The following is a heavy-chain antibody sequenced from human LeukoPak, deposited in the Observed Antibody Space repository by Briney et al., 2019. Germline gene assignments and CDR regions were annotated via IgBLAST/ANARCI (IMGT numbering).Heavy chain of an antibody. D-gene: IGHD3-9*01. Sequence: ASVKVSCKASGGTFSSYAISWVRQAPGQGLEWVGGIIPIFGTANYAQKFQGRVTITADKSTSTAYMELSSLRSEDTAVYYCARGCDILTGVYYFDYWGQGTLVTVSS. CDR3: ARGCDILTGVYYFDY. CDR1: GGTFSSYA. CDR2: IIPIFGTA. J-gene: IGHJ4*02. V-gene: IGHV1-69*06.